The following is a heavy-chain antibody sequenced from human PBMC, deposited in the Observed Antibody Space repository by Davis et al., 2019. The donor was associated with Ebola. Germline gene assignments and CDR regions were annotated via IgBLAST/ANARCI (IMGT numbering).Heavy chain of an antibody. CDR3: ARQVCSGGSCYSAGLNWFDP. CDR1: GGSISSYY. J-gene: IGHJ5*02. Sequence: SETLSLTCTVSGGSISSYYWSWIRQPPGKGLEWIGYIYYSGSTNYNPSLKSRVTISVDTSKNQFSLKLSSVTAAETAVYYCARQVCSGGSCYSAGLNWFDPWGQGTLVTVSS. CDR2: IYYSGST. D-gene: IGHD2-15*01. V-gene: IGHV4-59*08.